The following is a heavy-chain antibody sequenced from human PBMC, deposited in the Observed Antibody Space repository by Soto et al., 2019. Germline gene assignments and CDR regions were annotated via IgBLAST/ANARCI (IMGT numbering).Heavy chain of an antibody. D-gene: IGHD6-6*01. V-gene: IGHV6-1*01. Sequence: SETMSLTGAISGDSVSSNRAAWNWIRQSPSRGLEWLGRTYYRSKWYNDYAVSVKSRITINPDTSKNQFSLQLNSVTPEDTAVYYCARTYSSSSNFDYWGQGTLVTVSS. CDR1: GDSVSSNRAA. CDR3: ARTYSSSSNFDY. J-gene: IGHJ4*02. CDR2: TYYRSKWYN.